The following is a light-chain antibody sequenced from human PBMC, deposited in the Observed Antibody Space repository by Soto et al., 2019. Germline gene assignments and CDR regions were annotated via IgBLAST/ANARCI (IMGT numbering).Light chain of an antibody. CDR2: DAF. Sequence: EIVLTQSPATLSLSPGEGVTLSCRASQSVSSYLAWYQQKPGQAPRLLIYDAFNRATGIPDRFSGSGSGTGFTLTISSLEPEDFAVYYCQQRSNWPLEFTFGQGTKLEI. CDR1: QSVSSY. CDR3: QQRSNWPLEFT. J-gene: IGKJ2*01. V-gene: IGKV3-11*01.